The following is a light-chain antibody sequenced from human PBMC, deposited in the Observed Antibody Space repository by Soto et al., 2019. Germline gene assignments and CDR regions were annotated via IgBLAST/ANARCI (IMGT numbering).Light chain of an antibody. Sequence: QSALTQPRSVSGSPGQSVTISCTGTSSDVGGYNYVSWYQQHPGKAPKLMIYDVSKRPSGVPDRFSGSKSGNTASLTISELQAEDEADYYCCSYADRYSLYVFGTGTKVTVL. V-gene: IGLV2-11*01. CDR1: SSDVGGYNY. CDR2: DVS. J-gene: IGLJ1*01. CDR3: CSYADRYSLYV.